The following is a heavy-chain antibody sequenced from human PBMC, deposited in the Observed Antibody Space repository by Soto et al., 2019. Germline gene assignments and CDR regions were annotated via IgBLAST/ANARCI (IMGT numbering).Heavy chain of an antibody. Sequence: EVQVVESGGGLVKPGRSLRLSCTFTFSMYSMNWVRQAPGKGLEWVASISSGSAYIKYAESVKGRFTISRDNAKNSLHLQMNSLRAEDTAIYHCARDQGGSYDSWFDPWGQGTLVTVSS. J-gene: IGHJ5*02. D-gene: IGHD1-26*01. CDR1: FTFSMYS. V-gene: IGHV3-21*06. CDR2: ISSGSAYI. CDR3: ARDQGGSYDSWFDP.